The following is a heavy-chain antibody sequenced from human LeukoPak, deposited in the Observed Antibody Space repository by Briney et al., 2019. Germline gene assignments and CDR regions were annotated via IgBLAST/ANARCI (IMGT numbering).Heavy chain of an antibody. CDR1: GFTFSNYG. CDR3: AKDRGEQLVLGVFDY. CDR2: IRYDGSNK. V-gene: IGHV3-30*02. D-gene: IGHD6-13*01. J-gene: IGHJ4*02. Sequence: GGSLRLSCEASGFTFSNYGMHWVRQAPGKGLEWVTFIRYDGSNKYYADSVKGRFTISRDNSKNTLYLQMDSLRAEDTAVYYCAKDRGEQLVLGVFDYWGQGSLVTVSS.